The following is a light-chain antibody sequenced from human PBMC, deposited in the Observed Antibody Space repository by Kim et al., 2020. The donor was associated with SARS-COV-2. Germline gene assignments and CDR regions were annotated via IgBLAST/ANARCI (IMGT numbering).Light chain of an antibody. CDR2: PAS. V-gene: IGKV1-9*01. Sequence: IQLTQSPSSLSASVGDRVTIACRASQGVSTDLSWYQQKPGKALKLLVYPASTLQSGVPSRFSGSGSGSDFTLTISNLQAEDFATYYCQHSGSFGGGTKVDIK. J-gene: IGKJ4*01. CDR1: QGVSTD. CDR3: QHSGS.